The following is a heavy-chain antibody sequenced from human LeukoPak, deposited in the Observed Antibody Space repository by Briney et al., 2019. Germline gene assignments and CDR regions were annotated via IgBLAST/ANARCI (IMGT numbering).Heavy chain of an antibody. D-gene: IGHD4-17*01. J-gene: IGHJ4*02. CDR2: ISSSSYI. CDR1: GFTFSSYS. Sequence: GGPLRLSCAASGFTFSSYSMNWVRQAPGKGLEWVSSISSSSYIYYADSVKGRFTISRDNAKNSLYLQMNSLRAEDTAVYYCARGDDYGDPIDYWGQGTLVTVSS. V-gene: IGHV3-21*01. CDR3: ARGDDYGDPIDY.